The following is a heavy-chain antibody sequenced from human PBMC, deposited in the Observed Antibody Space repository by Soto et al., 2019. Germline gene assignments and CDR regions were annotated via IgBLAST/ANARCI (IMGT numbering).Heavy chain of an antibody. D-gene: IGHD3-16*01. CDR3: ARGSAQIKEKGAGGWDLHFDY. Sequence: ASVKVSCKASGYTFTSYGISWVRQAPGQGLEWMGWISAYNGNTNYAQKLQGRVTMTTDTSTSTAYMELRSLRSDDTAVYYCARGSAQIKEKGAGGWDLHFDYWGQGTLVTVSS. J-gene: IGHJ4*02. CDR2: ISAYNGNT. CDR1: GYTFTSYG. V-gene: IGHV1-18*01.